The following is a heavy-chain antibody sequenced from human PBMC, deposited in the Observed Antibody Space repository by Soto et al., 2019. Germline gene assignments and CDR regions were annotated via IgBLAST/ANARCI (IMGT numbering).Heavy chain of an antibody. V-gene: IGHV1-69*06. CDR3: AREDIAEAGFKWFDP. J-gene: IGHJ5*02. CDR2: IIPIFGTA. Sequence: ASVKVSCKASGGTFSSYAISWVRQAPGQGLEWMGGIIPIFGTANYAQKFQGRVTITADKSTSTAYMELSSLRSEDTAVYYCAREDIAEAGFKWFDPWGQGTLVTVSS. D-gene: IGHD6-13*01. CDR1: GGTFSSYA.